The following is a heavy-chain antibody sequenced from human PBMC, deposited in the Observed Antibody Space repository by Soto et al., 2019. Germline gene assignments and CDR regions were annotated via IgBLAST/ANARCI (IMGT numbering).Heavy chain of an antibody. CDR2: IWYDGSNK. V-gene: IGHV3-33*08. CDR3: ARCGGYDFWSGYLGYYYYMDV. Sequence: QPGGSLRLSCAASGFTFSSYAMHWVRQAPGKGLEWVAVIWYDGSNKYYADSVKGRFTISRDNSKNTLYLQMNSLRAEDTAVYYCARCGGYDFWSGYLGYYYYMDVWGKGTTVTVSS. D-gene: IGHD3-3*01. J-gene: IGHJ6*03. CDR1: GFTFSSYA.